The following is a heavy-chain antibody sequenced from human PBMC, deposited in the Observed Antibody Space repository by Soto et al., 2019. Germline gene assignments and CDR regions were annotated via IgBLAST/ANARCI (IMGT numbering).Heavy chain of an antibody. CDR2: IYYSGST. CDR3: ASSLGYCSGGSCYHLEYYFDY. V-gene: IGHV4-59*01. Sequence: SETLSLTCTVSGGSISSYYWSWIRQPPGKGLEWIGYIYYSGSTNYNPSLKSRVTISVDTSKNQFSLKLSSVTAADTAVYYCASSLGYCSGGSCYHLEYYFDYWGQGTLVTVS. J-gene: IGHJ4*02. CDR1: GGSISSYY. D-gene: IGHD2-15*01.